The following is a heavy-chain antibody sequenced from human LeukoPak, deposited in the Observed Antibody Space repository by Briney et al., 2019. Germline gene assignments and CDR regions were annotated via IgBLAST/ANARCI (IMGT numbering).Heavy chain of an antibody. D-gene: IGHD6-19*01. CDR1: GFTFNAYW. Sequence: GGSLRLSXAASGFTFNAYWMNWVRQAPGKGLEWVANIKKDGSEIKYVDSLRGRFTISRDNAKSSLYLQIDTLTVEDTAVYYCSGGGGWLMDVWGKGTTVTVSS. J-gene: IGHJ6*03. V-gene: IGHV3-7*01. CDR2: IKKDGSEI. CDR3: SGGGGWLMDV.